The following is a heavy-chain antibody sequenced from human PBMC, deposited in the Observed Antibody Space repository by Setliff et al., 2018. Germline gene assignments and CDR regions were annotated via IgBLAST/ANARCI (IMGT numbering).Heavy chain of an antibody. J-gene: IGHJ6*02. V-gene: IGHV1-8*02. Sequence: ASVKVSCKASGYTFTSYDINWVRQATGQGLEWMGWMNPNSGNTGYAQKFQGRVTMTRNTSISTAYIELSSLRSEDTAVYYCARECYSSSWYGDYYYYYGMDVWGQGTTVTVSS. D-gene: IGHD6-13*01. CDR1: GYTFTSYD. CDR3: ARECYSSSWYGDYYYYYGMDV. CDR2: MNPNSGNT.